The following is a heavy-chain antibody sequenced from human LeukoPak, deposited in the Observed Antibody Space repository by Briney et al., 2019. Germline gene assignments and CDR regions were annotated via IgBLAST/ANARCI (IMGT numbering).Heavy chain of an antibody. CDR3: AKDVQWLIEGTYGMDV. J-gene: IGHJ6*02. CDR2: ISWNSGSI. V-gene: IGHV3-9*01. D-gene: IGHD6-19*01. CDR1: GFTFDDYA. Sequence: GGSLRLSCAASGFTFDDYAMHWVRQAPGKGLEWVSGISWNSGSIGYADSVKGRFTISRDNAKNSLYLQMDSLRAEDTALYYCAKDVQWLIEGTYGMDVWGQGTTVTVSS.